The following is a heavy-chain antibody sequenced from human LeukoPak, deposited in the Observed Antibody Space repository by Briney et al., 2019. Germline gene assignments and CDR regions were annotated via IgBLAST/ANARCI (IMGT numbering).Heavy chain of an antibody. CDR1: GGSFSGYY. Sequence: SETLSLTCAVYGGSFSGYYWSWIRQPPGKGLEWIGEINHSGSTNYNPSLKSRVTISVDTSKNQFSLKLSSVTAADTAVYYCARADDIWSGYYQNWGQGTLVTVSS. CDR3: ARADDIWSGYYQN. V-gene: IGHV4-34*01. D-gene: IGHD3-3*01. CDR2: INHSGST. J-gene: IGHJ4*02.